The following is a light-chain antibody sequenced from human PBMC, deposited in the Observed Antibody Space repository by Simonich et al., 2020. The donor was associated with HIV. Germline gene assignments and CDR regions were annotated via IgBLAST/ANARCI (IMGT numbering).Light chain of an antibody. Sequence: DIQMTQSPSSLSASVGDRVTITCRASQSISNYLNWFQQKPGKAPKLLIFAASSLQSGVPSRFSGSGSGTDFTLTISSLQPEDFATYYCQQSYSTPMYTFGQGTKLDIK. J-gene: IGKJ2*01. CDR3: QQSYSTPMYT. CDR2: AAS. CDR1: QSISNY. V-gene: IGKV1-39*01.